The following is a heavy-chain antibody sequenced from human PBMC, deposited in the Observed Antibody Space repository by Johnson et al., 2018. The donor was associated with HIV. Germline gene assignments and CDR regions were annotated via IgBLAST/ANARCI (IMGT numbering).Heavy chain of an antibody. D-gene: IGHD6-13*01. CDR3: ARDHIAAALGAFDI. CDR1: GFTFDDYG. Sequence: VQLVESGGGLVQPGRSLRLSCAASGFTFDDYGMSWVRQAPGKGLEWVSGINWNGGSTGYADSVRGRFTISRDNAKNSLYLQMDSLRAEDTAVYYCARDHIAAALGAFDIWGQGTMVTVSS. V-gene: IGHV3-20*04. CDR2: INWNGGST. J-gene: IGHJ3*02.